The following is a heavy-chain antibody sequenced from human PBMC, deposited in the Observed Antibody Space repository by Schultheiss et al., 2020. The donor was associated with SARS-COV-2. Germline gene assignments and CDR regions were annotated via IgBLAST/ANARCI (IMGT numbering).Heavy chain of an antibody. Sequence: ASVKVSCKASGYTFTGYYMHWVRQAPGQGLEWMGWINPNSGGTNYAQNFQGRVTITADKLTTTAFMELTNLRSEDTATYFCAGRLVGGTAVGSPHSAMDVWGQGTTVTVSS. CDR1: GYTFTGYY. CDR3: AGRLVGGTAVGSPHSAMDV. J-gene: IGHJ6*02. V-gene: IGHV1-2*02. CDR2: INPNSGGT. D-gene: IGHD1-26*01.